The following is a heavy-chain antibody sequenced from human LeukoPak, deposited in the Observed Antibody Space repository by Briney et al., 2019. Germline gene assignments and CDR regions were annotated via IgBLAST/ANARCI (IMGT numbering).Heavy chain of an antibody. J-gene: IGHJ5*02. D-gene: IGHD3-22*01. CDR3: ARAPLTEYYYDSSGYYT. CDR2: ISAYNGNT. V-gene: IGHV1-18*01. Sequence: APVKVSCKASGYTFTSFGISWVRQAPGQGLEWMGWISAYNGNTNYAQKLQGRVTMTTDTSTSTAYMELRSLRSDDTAVYYCARAPLTEYYYDSSGYYTWGQGTLVTVSS. CDR1: GYTFTSFG.